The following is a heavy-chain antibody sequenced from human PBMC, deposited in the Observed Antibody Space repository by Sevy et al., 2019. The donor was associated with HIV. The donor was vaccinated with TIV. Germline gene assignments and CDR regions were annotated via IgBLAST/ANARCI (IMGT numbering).Heavy chain of an antibody. Sequence: ASVKVSCKASGYTFTGYYMHWVRQAPGQGLEWMGWINPNSGGTNYAQKFQGRVTMTRDTYISTAYMELSRLRSDDTAVYYCAREYYGGNTYYYYGMDVWGQGTTVTVSS. CDR3: AREYYGGNTYYYYGMDV. CDR2: INPNSGGT. D-gene: IGHD4-17*01. V-gene: IGHV1-2*02. J-gene: IGHJ6*02. CDR1: GYTFTGYY.